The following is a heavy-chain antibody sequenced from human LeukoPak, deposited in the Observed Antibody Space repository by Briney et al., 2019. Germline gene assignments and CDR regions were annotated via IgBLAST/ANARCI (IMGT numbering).Heavy chain of an antibody. CDR1: GGSFSGYY. D-gene: IGHD1-26*01. CDR3: ASSGSYRFDY. Sequence: SETLSLTCAVYGGSFSGYYWSWIRQPPGKGLEWIGEINHSGSTNYNPSLKSRVTISVDTSKNQFSLKLSSVTAADTAVYYCASSGSYRFDYWGQGTLVTVSS. J-gene: IGHJ4*02. V-gene: IGHV4-34*01. CDR2: INHSGST.